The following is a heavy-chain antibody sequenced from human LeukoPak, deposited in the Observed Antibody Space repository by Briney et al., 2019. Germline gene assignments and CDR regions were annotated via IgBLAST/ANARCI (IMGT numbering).Heavy chain of an antibody. Sequence: GRSLRLSCAASGFTFEDYAMRWVRQAPGKGLEWVSGISWNSGSIGYADSVKGRFTISRDNAKNSLYLQMNSLRAEDTALYYCARALAYCGGDCYGPLDYWGQGTLVTVSS. CDR1: GFTFEDYA. CDR3: ARALAYCGGDCYGPLDY. D-gene: IGHD2-21*02. V-gene: IGHV3-9*01. J-gene: IGHJ4*02. CDR2: ISWNSGSI.